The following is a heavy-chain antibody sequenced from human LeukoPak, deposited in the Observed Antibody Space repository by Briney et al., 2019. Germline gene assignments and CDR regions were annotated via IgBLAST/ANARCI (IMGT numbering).Heavy chain of an antibody. Sequence: SETLSLTCTVSGGSISSSSYYWGWIRQPPGKGLEWIGSIYYSGSTYYNPSLKSRVTISVDTSKNQFSLKLSSVTAADTAVYYCARVGDSSGYLWGFDYWGQGTLVTVSS. CDR1: GGSISSSSYY. CDR3: ARVGDSSGYLWGFDY. V-gene: IGHV4-39*07. D-gene: IGHD3-22*01. J-gene: IGHJ4*02. CDR2: IYYSGST.